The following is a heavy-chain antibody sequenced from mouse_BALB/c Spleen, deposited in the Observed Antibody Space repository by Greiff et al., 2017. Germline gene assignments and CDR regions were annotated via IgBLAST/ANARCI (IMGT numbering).Heavy chain of an antibody. CDR1: GFTFSDYY. J-gene: IGHJ2*01. CDR2: ISDGGSYT. D-gene: IGHD1-1*01. V-gene: IGHV5-4*02. CDR3: AREGNYYGSDY. Sequence: EVQRVESGGGLVKPGGSLKLSCAASGFTFSDYYMYWVRQTPEKRLEWVATISDGGSYTYYPDSVKGRFTISRDNAKNNLYLQMSSLKSEDTAMYYCAREGNYYGSDYWGQGTTLTVSS.